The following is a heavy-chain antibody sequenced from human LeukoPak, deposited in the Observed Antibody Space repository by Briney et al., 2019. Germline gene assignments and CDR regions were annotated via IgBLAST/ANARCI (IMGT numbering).Heavy chain of an antibody. CDR1: GFTFSSYA. D-gene: IGHD3-10*01. V-gene: IGHV3-23*01. CDR2: ISGSGGST. CDR3: AKDGDTTQWFGELLFYFDY. J-gene: IGHJ4*02. Sequence: GGSLRLSCAASGFTFSSYAMSWVRQAPGKGLEWVSAISGSGGSTYYADSVKGRFTISRDNSKNTLYLQMNSLRAEDTAVYYCAKDGDTTQWFGELLFYFDYWGQGTLVTVSS.